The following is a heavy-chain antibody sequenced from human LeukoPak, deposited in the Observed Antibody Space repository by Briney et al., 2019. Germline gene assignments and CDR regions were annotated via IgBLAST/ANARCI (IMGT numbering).Heavy chain of an antibody. D-gene: IGHD2-8*01. J-gene: IGHJ4*02. V-gene: IGHV4-59*08. CDR3: TRREGYCSNGICYIFYDY. CDR2: IYYSGIT. Sequence: SETLSLTCTVSGGSISSDYWSWIRQPPGKGLEWIGYIYYSGITNYNPSLKSRVTISVDTSKNHFSLKLSSVTAADTAVYYCTRREGYCSNGICYIFYDYWGQGTLVTVSS. CDR1: GGSISSDY.